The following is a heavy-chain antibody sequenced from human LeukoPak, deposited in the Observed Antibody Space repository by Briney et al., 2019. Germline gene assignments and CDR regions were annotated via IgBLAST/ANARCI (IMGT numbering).Heavy chain of an antibody. CDR1: GFTFSSYS. V-gene: IGHV3-21*01. CDR3: ARDPRXXGYXXL. Sequence: GGSLRLSCAASGFTFSSYSMNWVRQAPGKGLEWVSSITSTSSYIYYADSVKGRFTISRDNAKNSLYLQINSLRAEDTAVYYCARDPRXXGYXXLWGRGTLVTVSS. CDR2: ITSTSSYI. J-gene: IGHJ2*01.